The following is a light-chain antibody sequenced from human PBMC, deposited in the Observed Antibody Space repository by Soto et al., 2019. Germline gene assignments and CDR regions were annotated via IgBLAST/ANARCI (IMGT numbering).Light chain of an antibody. CDR3: QQANSFPLT. CDR1: QGIGSW. CDR2: AAS. J-gene: IGKJ4*01. Sequence: DIQMTQSPSSVSAYVGDRVTITCRASQGIGSWLAWYQQKPGKAPKLLIYAASSMESGVPSRFSGSGSGTDFTLTINSLQPDDFATYYCQQANSFPLTFGGGTKVDIK. V-gene: IGKV1D-12*01.